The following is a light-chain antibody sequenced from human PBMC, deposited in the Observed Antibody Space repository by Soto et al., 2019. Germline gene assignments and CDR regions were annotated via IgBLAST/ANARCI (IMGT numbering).Light chain of an antibody. CDR2: WAS. CDR3: QQYYNTPIT. Sequence: DIVMTQSPDSLAVSLGERATINFKSSQSVLYSSNNKNYLAWYQQKPGQPPKLLIYWASTRESGVPDRFSGSGSGTDFTLTISSLQAEDVAVYYCQQYYNTPITFGQGTRLEIK. CDR1: QSVLYSSNNKNY. V-gene: IGKV4-1*01. J-gene: IGKJ5*01.